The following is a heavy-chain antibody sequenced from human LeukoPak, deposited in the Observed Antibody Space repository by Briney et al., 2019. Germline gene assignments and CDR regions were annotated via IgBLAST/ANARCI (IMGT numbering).Heavy chain of an antibody. D-gene: IGHD3-10*01. Sequence: PSETLSLTCAVSGGSISSSNWWSWVRQPPGKGLEWIGEIYHSGSTNYNPSLKSRVTISVDKSKNQFSLKLSSVTAADTAVYYCARRFPPQFGALKKNTFDYWGQGTLVTVSS. CDR1: GGSISSSNW. CDR2: IYHSGST. CDR3: ARRFPPQFGALKKNTFDY. V-gene: IGHV4-4*02. J-gene: IGHJ4*02.